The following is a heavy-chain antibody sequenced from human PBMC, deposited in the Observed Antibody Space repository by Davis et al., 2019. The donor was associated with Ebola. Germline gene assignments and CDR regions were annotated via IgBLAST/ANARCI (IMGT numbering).Heavy chain of an antibody. CDR2: IRSRPNNYAT. D-gene: IGHD3-22*01. CDR3: TRRYYDHSGGWFDS. CDR1: GFSFSGFS. Sequence: PGGSLRLPCTAPGFSFSGFSIHWVRQASGKGLEWVGRIRSRPNNYATGYAAPVKGRFTISRDESQNTAYLQMSILKTEDTAVYYCTRRYYDHSGGWFDSWGQGALVIVSS. V-gene: IGHV3-73*01. J-gene: IGHJ5*01.